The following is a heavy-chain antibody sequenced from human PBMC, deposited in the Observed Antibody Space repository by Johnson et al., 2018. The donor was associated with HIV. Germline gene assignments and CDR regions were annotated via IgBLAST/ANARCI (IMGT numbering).Heavy chain of an antibody. D-gene: IGHD6-13*01. CDR3: ARVYLSSNWYSYDAFDI. V-gene: IGHV3-7*01. CDR1: GFTFSSYW. Sequence: VQLVESGGGVVQPGGSLRLSCAASGFTFSSYWMSWVRQAPGKGLEWVANIKQDGSEKYYVDSVKGRFTISRDNAKNSLYLQMNSLRAEDTAVYYCARVYLSSNWYSYDAFDIWGQGTMVTVSS. J-gene: IGHJ3*02. CDR2: IKQDGSEK.